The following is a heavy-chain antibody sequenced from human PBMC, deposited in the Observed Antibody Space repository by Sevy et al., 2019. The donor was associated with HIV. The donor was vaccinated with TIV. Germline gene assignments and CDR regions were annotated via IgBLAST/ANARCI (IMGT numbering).Heavy chain of an antibody. CDR2: ISFHETIK. CDR1: GFTFSDFG. CDR3: AKDREVVGAKIDF. Sequence: QLGGSLRLSCAASGFTFSDFGMHWVRQAPGKGLEWVAVISFHETIKFYAESVKGRFTISRDNSKNTLYLEMNSLRAGDTALYYCAKDREVVGAKIDFWGQGTLVTVSS. J-gene: IGHJ4*02. D-gene: IGHD1-26*01. V-gene: IGHV3-30*18.